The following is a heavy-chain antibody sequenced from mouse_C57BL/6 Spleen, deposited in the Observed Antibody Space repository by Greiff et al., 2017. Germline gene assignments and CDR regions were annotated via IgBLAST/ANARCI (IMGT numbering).Heavy chain of an antibody. CDR1: GYTFTSYW. V-gene: IGHV1-69*01. J-gene: IGHJ4*01. Sequence: QVQLQQPGAELVMPGASVKLSCKASGYTFTSYWMHWVKQRPGQGLEWIGEIDPSDSYTNSNQKFKGKSTLTVDKSSSTAYMQLSSLTSEDSAVYYCARRLTGKFYAMDYWGQGTSVTVSS. CDR3: ARRLTGKFYAMDY. D-gene: IGHD4-1*01. CDR2: IDPSDSYT.